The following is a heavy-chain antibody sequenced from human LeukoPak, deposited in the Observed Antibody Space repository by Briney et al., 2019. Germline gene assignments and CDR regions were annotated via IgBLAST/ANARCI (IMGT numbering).Heavy chain of an antibody. CDR2: IYHSGST. J-gene: IGHJ3*02. CDR3: ARRQIQLWLQGAFDI. D-gene: IGHD5-18*01. Sequence: MASETLSLTCIVSGDDITSRSSYWGWIRQPPGKGLEWIGSIYHSGSTYYNPSLKSRVTISVDTSKNQFSLKLSSVTAADTAVYYCARRQIQLWLQGAFDIWGQGTMVTVSS. V-gene: IGHV4-39*07. CDR1: GDDITSRSSY.